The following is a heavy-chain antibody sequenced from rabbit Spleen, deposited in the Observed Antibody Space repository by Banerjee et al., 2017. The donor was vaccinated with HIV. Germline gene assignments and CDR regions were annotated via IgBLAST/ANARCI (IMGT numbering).Heavy chain of an antibody. CDR3: ARDTGSSFSSYGMDL. Sequence: QEQLVESGGGLVQPGGSLTLSCKASGFDFSRTGVSWVRQAPGKGLEWIACIDTGSSGFTYFATWAKGRFTISKTSSTTVTLQMTSLTVADTATYFCARDTGSSFSSYGMDLWGPGTLVTVS. V-gene: IGHV1S45*01. CDR2: IDTGSSGFT. J-gene: IGHJ6*01. D-gene: IGHD8-1*01. CDR1: GFDFSRTG.